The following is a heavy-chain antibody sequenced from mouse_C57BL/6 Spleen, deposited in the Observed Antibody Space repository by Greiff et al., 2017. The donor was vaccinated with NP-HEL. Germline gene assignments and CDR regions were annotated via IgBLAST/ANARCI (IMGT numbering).Heavy chain of an antibody. J-gene: IGHJ4*01. CDR3: ARPLYGSSSVGAMDY. Sequence: VVESGGGLVKPGGSLKLSCAASGFTFSDYGMHWVRQAPEKGLEWVAYISSGSSTIYYADTVKGRFTISRDNAKNTLFLQMTSLRSEDTAMYYCARPLYGSSSVGAMDYWGQGTSVTVSS. CDR2: ISSGSSTI. CDR1: GFTFSDYG. V-gene: IGHV5-17*01. D-gene: IGHD1-1*01.